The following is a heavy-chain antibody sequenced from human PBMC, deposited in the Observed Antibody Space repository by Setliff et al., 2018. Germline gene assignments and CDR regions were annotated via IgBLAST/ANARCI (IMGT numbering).Heavy chain of an antibody. Sequence: ETLSLTCTVYGGSFSGYYWSWIRQPPGKGLEWIGEINHSGSTNYNPSLKSRVTISVDTSKNQFSLKLSSVTAADTAVYYCARGKVLYDYVWGSYRYEDYYYGMDVWGQGTTVTVSS. CDR1: GGSFSGYY. D-gene: IGHD3-16*02. CDR3: ARGKVLYDYVWGSYRYEDYYYGMDV. CDR2: INHSGST. J-gene: IGHJ6*02. V-gene: IGHV4-34*01.